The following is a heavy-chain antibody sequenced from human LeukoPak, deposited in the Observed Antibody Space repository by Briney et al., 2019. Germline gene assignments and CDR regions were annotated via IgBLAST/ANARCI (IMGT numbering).Heavy chain of an antibody. V-gene: IGHV3-7*01. D-gene: IGHD1/OR15-1a*01. CDR2: IKEDGGVK. CDR1: GFTFGVSW. CDR3: AKGRGWNTFDY. J-gene: IGHJ4*02. Sequence: PGGSLRLSCAASGFTFGVSWMSWVRQAPGKGLEWVANIKEDGGVKNYVDSVKGRLTISRDNAKSSLFLQMNSLRVEDTAVYYCAKGRGWNTFDYWGQGTLVTVSS.